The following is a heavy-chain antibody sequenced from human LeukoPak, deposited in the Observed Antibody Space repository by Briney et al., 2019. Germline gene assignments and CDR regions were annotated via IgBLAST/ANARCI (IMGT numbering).Heavy chain of an antibody. CDR2: INHSGST. V-gene: IGHV4-34*01. Sequence: PSETLSLTCAVYGGSFSGYYWSWIRQPPGKGLEWIGEINHSGSTNYNPSLKSRVTISVDTSKNQFSLKLSSVTAADTAVYYCARGLIVVVPAAIGYWGQGTLVTVSS. D-gene: IGHD2-2*01. CDR3: ARGLIVVVPAAIGY. J-gene: IGHJ4*02. CDR1: GGSFSGYY.